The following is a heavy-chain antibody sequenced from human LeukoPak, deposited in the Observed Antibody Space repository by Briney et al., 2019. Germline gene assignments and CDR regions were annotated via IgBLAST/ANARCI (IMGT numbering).Heavy chain of an antibody. D-gene: IGHD1-26*01. V-gene: IGHV3-20*04. CDR1: GFTFDDYG. J-gene: IGHJ3*02. Sequence: GGSLRLSCAASGFTFDDYGMSWVRQAPGKGLEWVSGINWNGGSTGYADSVKGRFTISRDNAKNSLYLQMNSLRAEDTALYYCARGFWWELFRSHDAFDIWGQGTMATVSS. CDR2: INWNGGST. CDR3: ARGFWWELFRSHDAFDI.